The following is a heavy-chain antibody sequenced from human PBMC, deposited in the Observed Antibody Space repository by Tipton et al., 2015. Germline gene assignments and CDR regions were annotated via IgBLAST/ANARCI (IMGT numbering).Heavy chain of an antibody. CDR1: GFTFSSYS. CDR2: ISSSSSTI. CDR3: ARVELTGTTQPVDY. J-gene: IGHJ4*02. D-gene: IGHD1-20*01. V-gene: IGHV3-48*02. Sequence: SLRLSCAASGFTFSSYSMNWARQAPGKGLEWVSYISSSSSTIYYADSVKGRFTISRDNAKNSLYLQMNSLRDEDTAVYYCARVELTGTTQPVDYWGQGTLVTVSS.